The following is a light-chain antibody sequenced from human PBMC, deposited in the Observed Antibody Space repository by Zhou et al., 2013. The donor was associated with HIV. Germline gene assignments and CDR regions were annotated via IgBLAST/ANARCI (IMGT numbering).Light chain of an antibody. J-gene: IGKJ1*01. CDR2: AAS. V-gene: IGKV1-9*01. Sequence: IQLTQSPSSLSASVGDRVTIPCRASQGISSYLAWYQQKPGKAPKLLIYAASTLQSGVPSRFSGSGSGTDFTLTISSLQPDDFATYYCQQYNSYWTFGQGTKVEIK. CDR1: QGISSY. CDR3: QQYNSYWT.